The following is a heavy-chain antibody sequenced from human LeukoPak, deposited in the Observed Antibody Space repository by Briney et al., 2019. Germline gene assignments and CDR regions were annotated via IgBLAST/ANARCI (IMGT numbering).Heavy chain of an antibody. V-gene: IGHV1-18*01. J-gene: IGHJ4*02. CDR1: GYTFTSYG. D-gene: IGHD3-22*01. Sequence: ASVKVSCKASGYTFTSYGISWVRQAPGQGLEWMGWISAYNDNTNYAQKLQGRVTMTTDTSTSTAYMELRSLRSDDTAVYYCARPRYYYDSSGYYFDYWGQGTLVTVSS. CDR3: ARPRYYYDSSGYYFDY. CDR2: ISAYNDNT.